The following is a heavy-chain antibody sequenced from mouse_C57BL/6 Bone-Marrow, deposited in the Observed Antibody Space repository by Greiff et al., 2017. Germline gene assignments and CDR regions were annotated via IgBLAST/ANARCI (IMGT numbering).Heavy chain of an antibody. Sequence: EVHLVESGGDLVKPGGSLKLSCAASGFTFSSYGMSWVRQTPDKRLEWVATISSGGSYTYYPDSVKGRFTISRDNATNTPYLQMSSLKSEDTAMYYYPKQLWLRRGKGYWGQGTLVTVSA. CDR3: PKQLWLRRGKGY. D-gene: IGHD2-2*01. CDR1: GFTFSSYG. V-gene: IGHV5-6*01. CDR2: ISSGGSYT. J-gene: IGHJ3*01.